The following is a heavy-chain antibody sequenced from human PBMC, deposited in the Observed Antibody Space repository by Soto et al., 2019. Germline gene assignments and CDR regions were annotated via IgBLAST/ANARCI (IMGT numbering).Heavy chain of an antibody. D-gene: IGHD3-22*01. CDR1: GDSISSPHYY. V-gene: IGHV4-30-4*01. CDR3: VREPKQNYDSSPWNGGFDS. J-gene: IGHJ4*02. Sequence: QVHLQESGPGLMKPSQTLSLSCTVSGDSISSPHYYWTWIRQPPGKGLEWVGYIYYTGNNFYNPALKSRVAMSVDPSTNQFSLKLASVTDADTAVYFCVREPKQNYDSSPWNGGFDSWGPGTLVTVSS. CDR2: IYYTGNN.